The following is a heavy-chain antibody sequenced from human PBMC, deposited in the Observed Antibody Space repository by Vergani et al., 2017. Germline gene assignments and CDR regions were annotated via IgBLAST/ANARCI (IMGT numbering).Heavy chain of an antibody. CDR1: GGTFSSYA. D-gene: IGHD2-2*02. Sequence: QVQLVQSGAEVKKPGSSVKVSCKASGGTFSSYAISWVRQAPGQGLEWMGGIIPIFGTANYAQKFPGRVTITAAESTSTAYMELSSLRSEDTAVYYCARSAIGWCSTSCYTSYYSYMSVWGKGTTVTVSS. CDR2: IIPIFGTA. CDR3: ARSAIGWCSTSCYTSYYSYMSV. J-gene: IGHJ6*03. V-gene: IGHV1-69*01.